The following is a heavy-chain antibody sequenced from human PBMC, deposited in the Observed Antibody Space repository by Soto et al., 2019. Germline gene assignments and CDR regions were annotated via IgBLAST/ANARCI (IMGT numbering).Heavy chain of an antibody. Sequence: QVQLVQSGAEVRKPGASVKVSCKASGYTFTTYGISWVRQAPGQGLEWMGWISGYNGHTKYAQKFQGRVTMTTDTSTSTVYTDLRSLRSDDTAVYYCAREGEMPYYYYGLDVWGQGTTVTVSS. D-gene: IGHD3-16*01. J-gene: IGHJ6*02. CDR3: AREGEMPYYYYGLDV. V-gene: IGHV1-18*01. CDR2: ISGYNGHT. CDR1: GYTFTTYG.